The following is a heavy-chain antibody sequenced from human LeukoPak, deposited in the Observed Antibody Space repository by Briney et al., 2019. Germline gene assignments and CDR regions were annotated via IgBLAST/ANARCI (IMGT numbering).Heavy chain of an antibody. Sequence: SETLSLTCAVSGYSISSGYYWGWIRQPPGKGLEWIGSIYHSGSTYYNPSLKSRVTISVDTSKNQFSLKLSSVTAADTAVYYCAGSDWSGYYTLKDGFGYWGQGTLVTVSS. CDR2: IYHSGST. V-gene: IGHV4-38-2*01. J-gene: IGHJ4*02. CDR3: AGSDWSGYYTLKDGFGY. CDR1: GYSISSGYY. D-gene: IGHD3-3*01.